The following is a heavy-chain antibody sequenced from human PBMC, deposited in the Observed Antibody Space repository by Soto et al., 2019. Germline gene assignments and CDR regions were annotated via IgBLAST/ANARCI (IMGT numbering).Heavy chain of an antibody. CDR2: KNPNSGNT. CDR1: GYTFTSYD. V-gene: IGHV1-8*01. CDR3: ARERSSGWYVDY. J-gene: IGHJ4*02. Sequence: QVQLVQSGAEVKKPGASVKVSCKASGYTFTSYDINWVRQATGQGLEWMGWKNPNSGNTGYAQKFQGRVTMTRNTSINTAYMELSSLRSEDTAVYYCARERSSGWYVDYWGQGTLVTVSS. D-gene: IGHD6-19*01.